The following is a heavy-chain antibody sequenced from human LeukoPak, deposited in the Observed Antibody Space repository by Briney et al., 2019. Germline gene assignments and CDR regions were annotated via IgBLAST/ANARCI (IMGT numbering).Heavy chain of an antibody. J-gene: IGHJ4*02. V-gene: IGHV4-59*08. D-gene: IGHD3-10*01. CDR1: GGSISSYY. CDR3: ARHRAGGSGMAVDY. CDR2: MYYSGTI. Sequence: PSETLSLTCTVSGGSISSYYWSWIRQPPGKGLEWIGYMYYSGTINYNPSLKSRLTISVDTSKNQFSLKVSSVTAADTAVYYCARHRAGGSGMAVDYWGQGTLVSVS.